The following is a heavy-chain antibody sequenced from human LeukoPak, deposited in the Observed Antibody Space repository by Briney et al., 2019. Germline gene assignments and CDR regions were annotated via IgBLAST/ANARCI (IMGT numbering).Heavy chain of an antibody. CDR3: ARHVPADTGLVNWFDP. V-gene: IGHV4-59*08. D-gene: IGHD5-18*01. Sequence: SETLSLTCSVSGGSISSYYWSWIRQPPGKGLEWIGYIYYSGSTNYNPSLKSRVTISVDTSKNQFSLKLSSVTAADTAVYYRARHVPADTGLVNWFDPWGQGTLVTVSS. J-gene: IGHJ5*02. CDR2: IYYSGST. CDR1: GGSISSYY.